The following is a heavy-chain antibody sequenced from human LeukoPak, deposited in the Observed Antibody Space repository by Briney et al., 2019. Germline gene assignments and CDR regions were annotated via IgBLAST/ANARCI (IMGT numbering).Heavy chain of an antibody. D-gene: IGHD3-22*01. Sequence: ASVKVSCKASGYTFTSYDINWVRQATGQGLEWMGWMNPNSGNTGYAQKFQGRVTMTRNTSISTAYMELSSLRSEDTAVYYCARGLHYYDSIAWGYWGQGTLVTVSP. CDR1: GYTFTSYD. CDR2: MNPNSGNT. V-gene: IGHV1-8*01. CDR3: ARGLHYYDSIAWGY. J-gene: IGHJ4*02.